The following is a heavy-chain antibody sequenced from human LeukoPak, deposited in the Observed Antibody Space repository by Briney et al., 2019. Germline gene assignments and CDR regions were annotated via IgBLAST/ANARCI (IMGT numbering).Heavy chain of an antibody. D-gene: IGHD6-13*01. CDR2: ISYDGSNK. Sequence: GGSLRLSCAASGFTFSSYATHWVRQAPGKGLEWVAVISYDGSNKYYADSVKGRFTISRDNSKNTLYLQMNSLRAEDTAVYYCATSHGYSSSWRRRDFDYWGQGTLVTVSS. CDR1: GFTFSSYA. CDR3: ATSHGYSSSWRRRDFDY. J-gene: IGHJ4*02. V-gene: IGHV3-30-3*01.